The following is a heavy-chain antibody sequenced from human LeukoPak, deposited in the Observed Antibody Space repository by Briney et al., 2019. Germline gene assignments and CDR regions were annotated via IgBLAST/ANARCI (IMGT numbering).Heavy chain of an antibody. J-gene: IGHJ4*02. D-gene: IGHD3-16*01. V-gene: IGHV5-51*01. CDR3: ARHRKQLGDFDY. CDR1: GYSFTSYW. CDR2: IYPGDSDT. Sequence: ASVKVSCKGSGYSFTSYWIGWVRQMPGKGLEWMGIIYPGDSDTRYSPSFQGQVTISADKSISTAYLQWSSLKASDTAMYYCARHRKQLGDFDYWGQGTLVTVSS.